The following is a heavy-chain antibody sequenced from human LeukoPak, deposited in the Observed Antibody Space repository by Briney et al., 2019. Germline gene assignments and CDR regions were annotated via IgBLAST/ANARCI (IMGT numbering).Heavy chain of an antibody. CDR2: ISWDGDST. D-gene: IGHD2-2*01. J-gene: IGHJ4*02. CDR1: GFTFEDYA. CDR3: AKGAGLVVPAVVKDNLDTAMEPLDY. Sequence: GGSLRLSCAASGFTFEDYAMHWVRQAPGKGLEWVSLISWDGDSTYYADSVKGRFTISRDNSKNSLYVQMNSLRTEDTALYFCAKGAGLVVPAVVKDNLDTAMEPLDYWGQGTLVTVSS. V-gene: IGHV3-43D*03.